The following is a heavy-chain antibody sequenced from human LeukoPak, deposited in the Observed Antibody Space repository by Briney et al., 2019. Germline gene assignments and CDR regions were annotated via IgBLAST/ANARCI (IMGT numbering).Heavy chain of an antibody. V-gene: IGHV3-23*01. J-gene: IGHJ4*02. Sequence: GGSLRLSCAASGFTFSSHAMSWVRQAPGKGLEWVSGISGSGGSTVDADSVKGRFTTSRDNSKNTLYLQMNSLRAEDTAVYYCAKDLMTTGSWGQGTLVTVSS. CDR3: AKDLMTTGS. CDR2: ISGSGGST. CDR1: GFTFSSHA. D-gene: IGHD4-17*01.